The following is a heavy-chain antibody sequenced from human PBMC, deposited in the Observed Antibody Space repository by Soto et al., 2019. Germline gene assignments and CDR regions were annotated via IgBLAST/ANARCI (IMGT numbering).Heavy chain of an antibody. Sequence: SVKVSCKASGGTFSSYAISWVRQAPGQGLEWMGGIIPIFGTANYAQKFQGRVTITADKSTSTAYMELSSLRSEDTAVYYCARDRCSSTSCFHLYYYYYGMDVWGQGTTVTSP. J-gene: IGHJ6*02. CDR1: GGTFSSYA. D-gene: IGHD2-2*01. CDR2: IIPIFGTA. V-gene: IGHV1-69*06. CDR3: ARDRCSSTSCFHLYYYYYGMDV.